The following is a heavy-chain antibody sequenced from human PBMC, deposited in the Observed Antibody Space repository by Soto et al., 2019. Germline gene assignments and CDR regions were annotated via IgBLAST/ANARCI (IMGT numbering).Heavy chain of an antibody. J-gene: IGHJ4*02. CDR3: AGHGYNYGGGYFAY. Sequence: EVQLVESGGGLVQPGGSLRLSCAASGVTVSSNYMSWVRQAPGKGLEWVSVIYSGGSTYYADSVKGRFTISRDNSKNTLYLQMNRLRAEDTAVYYCAGHGYNYGGGYFAYWGQGTLVTVSS. CDR2: IYSGGST. CDR1: GVTVSSNY. V-gene: IGHV3-66*04. D-gene: IGHD5-18*01.